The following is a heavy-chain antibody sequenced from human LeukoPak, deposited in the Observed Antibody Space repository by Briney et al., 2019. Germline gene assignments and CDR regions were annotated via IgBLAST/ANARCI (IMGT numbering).Heavy chain of an antibody. Sequence: SETLSLTCTVSGGSISSYYWSWIRQPPGKGLEWIWYIYYSGSTNYNPSLKSRVTISVDTSKNQFSLKLSSVTAADTAVYYCARGYDFWSGYRAFDIWGQGTMVTVSS. CDR1: GGSISSYY. J-gene: IGHJ3*02. CDR2: IYYSGST. CDR3: ARGYDFWSGYRAFDI. V-gene: IGHV4-59*08. D-gene: IGHD3-3*01.